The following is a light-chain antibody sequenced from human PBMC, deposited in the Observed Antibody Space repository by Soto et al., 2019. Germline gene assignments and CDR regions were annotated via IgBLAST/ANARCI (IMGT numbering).Light chain of an antibody. CDR3: SSYTSSTTPLV. J-gene: IGLJ2*01. Sequence: QSALTQPASVSGSPGQSITISCTGTSSDIGRYNYVAWYQQHPGKAPKLMIYDVVYRPSVVSDRFSGSKSGNTASLTISGLQAVDEADYYCSSYTSSTTPLVFGGGTKLTVL. V-gene: IGLV2-14*01. CDR1: SSDIGRYNY. CDR2: DVV.